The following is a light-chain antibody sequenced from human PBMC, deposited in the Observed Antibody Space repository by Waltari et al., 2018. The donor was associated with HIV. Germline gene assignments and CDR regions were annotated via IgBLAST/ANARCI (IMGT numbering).Light chain of an antibody. V-gene: IGLV3-25*03. CDR1: ALPKKY. Sequence: SYDLTQTPSVSVSPGQTARINCSRGALPKKYSSWYRQKAGQAPMLLIYKDIERPSGIPERISGAVSGTGVTLTITDVQAEDEGDYFCQSTDYDGTWVFGGGTKLTVL. CDR3: QSTDYDGTWV. CDR2: KDI. J-gene: IGLJ3*02.